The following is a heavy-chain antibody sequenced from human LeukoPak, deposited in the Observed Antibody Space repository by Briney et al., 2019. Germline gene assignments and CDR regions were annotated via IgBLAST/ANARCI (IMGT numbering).Heavy chain of an antibody. D-gene: IGHD3-16*01. Sequence: PGRSLRLSCAASGFTFSSYGMHWVRQAPGKGLEWVAVIWYDGSNKYYADSVKGRFTISRDNSKNTLYLQMNSLRAEDTAVYYCASTSPAFDIWGQGTMVTVSS. CDR2: IWYDGSNK. J-gene: IGHJ3*02. CDR3: ASTSPAFDI. CDR1: GFTFSSYG. V-gene: IGHV3-33*01.